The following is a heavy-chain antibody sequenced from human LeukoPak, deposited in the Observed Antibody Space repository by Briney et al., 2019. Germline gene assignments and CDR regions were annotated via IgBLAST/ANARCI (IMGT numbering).Heavy chain of an antibody. Sequence: PSETLSLTCTVSGGSISSRSYYWGWIRQPPGKGLEWIGSIYYSGSTYCNPSLKSRVTIFVDTSKNQFSLKLRSVTAADTAVYYCARVLVEDFWSGYYPYGMDVWGQGTTVTVSS. D-gene: IGHD3-3*01. V-gene: IGHV4-39*01. J-gene: IGHJ6*02. CDR3: ARVLVEDFWSGYYPYGMDV. CDR2: IYYSGST. CDR1: GGSISSRSYY.